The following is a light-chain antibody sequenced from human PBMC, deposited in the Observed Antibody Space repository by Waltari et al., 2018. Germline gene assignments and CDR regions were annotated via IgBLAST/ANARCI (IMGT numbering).Light chain of an antibody. Sequence: NFMLTQPHSVSESPGKTVTISCTRSSGSIASNYVQWYQQRTGSAPPTVIYEDNQRPPGVPDRFSGSIDSSSNSASLTISGLKTEDEADYYCQSYDSSNHAVFGGGTQLTVL. V-gene: IGLV6-57*03. CDR3: QSYDSSNHAV. J-gene: IGLJ7*01. CDR2: EDN. CDR1: SGSIASNY.